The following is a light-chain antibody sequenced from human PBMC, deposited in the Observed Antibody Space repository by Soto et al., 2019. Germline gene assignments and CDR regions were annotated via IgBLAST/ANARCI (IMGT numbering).Light chain of an antibody. CDR2: GAS. Sequence: IVLTQSPGTLSLSPWEIVTLSCRASQSVSNNYLAWYQQKPGQAPRLLIYGASNRATGIPDRFSGSGSGTDFTLTISRLEPEDFAMYFCQQYVSSPQTFGQGTKVDIK. CDR3: QQYVSSPQT. CDR1: QSVSNNY. J-gene: IGKJ1*01. V-gene: IGKV3-20*01.